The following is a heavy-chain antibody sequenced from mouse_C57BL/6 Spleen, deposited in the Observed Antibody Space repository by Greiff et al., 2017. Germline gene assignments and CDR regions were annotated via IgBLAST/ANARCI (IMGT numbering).Heavy chain of an antibody. J-gene: IGHJ2*01. V-gene: IGHV10-3*01. CDR1: GFSFNTYA. CDR3: VRDGGWFFDY. D-gene: IGHD2-3*01. CDR2: IRSNSSNYAT. Sequence: DAGGGLVQPKGSLNLSCAVSGFSFNTYAMHWVRLAPGKGLEWVARIRSNSSNYATYYADSVKDRFTISRDDSQSMLYLQMNTLKTEATAMYYCVRDGGWFFDYWGQGTTLTVSS.